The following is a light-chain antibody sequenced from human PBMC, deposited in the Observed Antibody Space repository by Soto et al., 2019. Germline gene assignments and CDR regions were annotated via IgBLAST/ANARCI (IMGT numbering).Light chain of an antibody. CDR1: QSISNY. CDR2: AIP. CDR3: QQSYSTPRT. V-gene: IGKV1-39*01. Sequence: DIQMTQSPSSLSASVGDRVTIACRASQSISNYLNWYQQKPGKAPKLLIYAIPSLQSGVPSRFSGSGSGTDFTLTISSLQPEDFATYYCQQSYSTPRTFGQGTKVEIK. J-gene: IGKJ1*01.